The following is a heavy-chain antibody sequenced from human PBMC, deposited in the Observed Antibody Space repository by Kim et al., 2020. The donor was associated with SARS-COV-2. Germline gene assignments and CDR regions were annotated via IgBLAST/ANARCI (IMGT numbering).Heavy chain of an antibody. CDR1: GGTFSSYA. J-gene: IGHJ6*03. V-gene: IGHV1-69*04. Sequence: SVKVSCKASGGTFSSYAISWVRQAPGQGLEWMGRIIPILGIANYAQKFQGRVTITADKSTSTAYMELSSLRSEDTAVYYCAREYLGYCSSTSCPPAPTAPMDVWGKGTTVTVSS. D-gene: IGHD2-2*01. CDR3: AREYLGYCSSTSCPPAPTAPMDV. CDR2: IIPILGIA.